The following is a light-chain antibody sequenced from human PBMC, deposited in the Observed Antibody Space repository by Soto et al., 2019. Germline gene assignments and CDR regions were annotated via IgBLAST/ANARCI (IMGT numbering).Light chain of an antibody. V-gene: IGKV3-11*01. J-gene: IGKJ1*01. Sequence: EIGLTQSPATLSVSPGERATLSCRASQSVNKHLAWYQHKPGQAPRLLIYDTSYRATVIPARFSGSGSGTDFTLTISSLVSEDFAVYYCKQYGRSRTFGQGTKADI. CDR2: DTS. CDR1: QSVNKH. CDR3: KQYGRSRT.